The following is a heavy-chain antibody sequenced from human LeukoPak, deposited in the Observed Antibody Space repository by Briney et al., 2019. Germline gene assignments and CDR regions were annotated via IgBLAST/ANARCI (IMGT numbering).Heavy chain of an antibody. CDR2: IDYSGNT. J-gene: IGHJ4*02. V-gene: IGHV4-59*11. D-gene: IGHD4-11*01. CDR1: GGSINGHD. CDR3: ARTASMVTTVIDY. Sequence: SETLSLTCTVSGGSINGHDSSGIRQPPGKGLEWIAYIDYSGNTDYNPSLKSRVTISIDTSKNQFSLKVRSVTAADSAIYYCARTASMVTTVIDYWGQGTLVTVSS.